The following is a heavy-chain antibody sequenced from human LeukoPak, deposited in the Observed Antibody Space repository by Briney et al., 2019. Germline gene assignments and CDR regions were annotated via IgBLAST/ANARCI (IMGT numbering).Heavy chain of an antibody. CDR1: GYTFTSYA. V-gene: IGHV1-3*01. D-gene: IGHD3-10*01. J-gene: IGHJ4*02. CDR2: INAGNGNT. Sequence: GASVKVSCKASGYTFTSYAMHWVRQAPGQRLEWMGWINAGNGNTKYSQKFQGRVTITRDTSASTAYMELSSLRSEDTAVYYCARDGTFGELLFYFDYWGQGTLVTVSS. CDR3: ARDGTFGELLFYFDY.